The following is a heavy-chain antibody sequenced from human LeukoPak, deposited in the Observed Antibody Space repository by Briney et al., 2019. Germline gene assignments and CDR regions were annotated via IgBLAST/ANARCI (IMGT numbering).Heavy chain of an antibody. V-gene: IGHV3-53*01. CDR1: GFSVSSNY. D-gene: IGHD1-1*01. CDR3: ESVRRIQLSYSVYYYMDV. CDR2: MYTDASA. Sequence: PGGSLRLSCAASGFSVSSNYMSWVRQAPGKGLEWVLLMYTDASASYADSVKGRFAISRDISRDNSKNTLYLQMDSLRAEDTAVYFCESVRRIQLSYSVYYYMDVWGKGTTVTVSS. J-gene: IGHJ6*03.